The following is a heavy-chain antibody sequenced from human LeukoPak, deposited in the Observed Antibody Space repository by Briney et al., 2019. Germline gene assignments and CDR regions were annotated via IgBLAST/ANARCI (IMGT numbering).Heavy chain of an antibody. CDR3: ASSGSWDAFDI. V-gene: IGHV3-74*01. D-gene: IGHD6-13*01. CDR2: INSDGSST. CDR1: GFTFSSYW. Sequence: GGSLRLSCAASGFTFSSYWMHWVRQAPGKGLVWVSRINSDGSSTSYADSVKGRFTISRDNAKNTLYLQMNSLRAEDTAVYYCASSGSWDAFDIWGQGTMVTVSS. J-gene: IGHJ3*02.